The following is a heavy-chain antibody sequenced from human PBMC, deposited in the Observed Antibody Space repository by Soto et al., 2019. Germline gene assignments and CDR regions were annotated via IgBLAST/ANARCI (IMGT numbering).Heavy chain of an antibody. D-gene: IGHD3-22*01. J-gene: IGHJ1*01. CDR3: ARDRYFYDSSGDHRPLAS. Sequence: PSETLSLPCSVSGGSFSNDYWTWFRQSPGKGQEWIGYIFHSGITDYNPSVKSRVTISIDKSRNLFSLTLTSVTAADTAVYYCARDRYFYDSSGDHRPLASCGQRTLVTGS. V-gene: IGHV4-59*01. CDR2: IFHSGIT. CDR1: GGSFSNDY.